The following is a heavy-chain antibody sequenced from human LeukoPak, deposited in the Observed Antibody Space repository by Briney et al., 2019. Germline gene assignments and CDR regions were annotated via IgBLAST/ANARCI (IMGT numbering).Heavy chain of an antibody. Sequence: VASVKVSCKASGYTFTGYYMHWVRQAPGQGLEWMGWINPNSGGTNYAQKLQGRVTMTTDTSTSTAYMELSSLRSEDTAVYYCARGYITMVRGVMRGYYMDVWGKGTTVTVSS. D-gene: IGHD3-10*01. J-gene: IGHJ6*03. CDR2: INPNSGGT. V-gene: IGHV1-2*02. CDR1: GYTFTGYY. CDR3: ARGYITMVRGVMRGYYMDV.